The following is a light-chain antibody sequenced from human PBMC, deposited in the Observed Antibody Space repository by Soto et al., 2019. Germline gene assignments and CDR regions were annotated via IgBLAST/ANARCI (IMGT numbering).Light chain of an antibody. CDR2: SNN. CDR1: SSNIGSNT. J-gene: IGLJ1*01. CDR3: AAWDDSLNGYV. Sequence: QSVLTQPPSASGTPGQRVTISCSGSSSNIGSNTVNWYQQLPGTAPKLLIYSNNQRPSGVLDRCSGCKSGTSASLPISALQSDDEADYYCAAWDDSLNGYVFGTGTKLTVL. V-gene: IGLV1-44*01.